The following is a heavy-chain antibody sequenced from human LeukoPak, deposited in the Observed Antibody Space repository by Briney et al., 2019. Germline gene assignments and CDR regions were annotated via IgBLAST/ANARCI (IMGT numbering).Heavy chain of an antibody. D-gene: IGHD3-22*01. CDR1: GFTFSDNY. V-gene: IGHV3-11*04. Sequence: GGSLRLSCAASGFTFSDNYMTWVRQAPGKGLEWLSYISGNGGVIQYADSVKGRFTISRDNAKNTLNLQMNSLRAEDTAVYYCARDLGQYYDTSDNWFDPWGQGTLVTVSS. CDR2: ISGNGGVI. J-gene: IGHJ5*02. CDR3: ARDLGQYYDTSDNWFDP.